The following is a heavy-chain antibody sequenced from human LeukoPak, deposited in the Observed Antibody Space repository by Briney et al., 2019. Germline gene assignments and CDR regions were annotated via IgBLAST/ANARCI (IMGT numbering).Heavy chain of an antibody. J-gene: IGHJ6*03. D-gene: IGHD3-10*01. CDR1: GGSISSSNYY. CDR3: ARQIIYYYYMDV. Sequence: SETLSLTCTVSGGSISSSNYYWGWIRQPPGKGLEWIGSIYYSGSTYYNPSLKSRVTISVDTSENQFSLKLSSVTAADTAVYYCARQIIYYYYMDVWGKGTTVTVSS. CDR2: IYYSGST. V-gene: IGHV4-39*01.